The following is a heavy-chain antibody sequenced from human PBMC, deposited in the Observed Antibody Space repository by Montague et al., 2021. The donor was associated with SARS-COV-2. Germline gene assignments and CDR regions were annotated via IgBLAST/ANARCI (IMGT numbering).Heavy chain of an antibody. V-gene: IGHV4-34*01. Sequence: SEILSLTCAVYNGSFTGYFWSWVRQPPGKGLEWIGEINHSGDSNYSPSLKSRVSISLDMSTNQFSLELTSVTAADTAVYFCARSVVSESFYGSGSFLDSWGQGTLVTVSS. D-gene: IGHD3-10*01. J-gene: IGHJ4*02. CDR1: NGSFTGYF. CDR3: ARSVVSESFYGSGSFLDS. CDR2: INHSGDS.